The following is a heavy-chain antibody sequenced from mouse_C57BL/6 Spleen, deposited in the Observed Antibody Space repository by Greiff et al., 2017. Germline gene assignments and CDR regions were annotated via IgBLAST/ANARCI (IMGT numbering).Heavy chain of an antibody. Sequence: QVHVKQSGAELVRPGASVTLSCKASGYTFTDYEMHWVKQTPVHGLEWIGAIDPETGGTAYNQKFKGKAILTADKSSSTAYMELRSLTSEDSAVYYCTRGLITTVVSPLDYWGQGTTLPVSA. D-gene: IGHD1-1*01. CDR3: TRGLITTVVSPLDY. CDR1: GYTFTDYE. CDR2: IDPETGGT. V-gene: IGHV1-15*01. J-gene: IGHJ2*01.